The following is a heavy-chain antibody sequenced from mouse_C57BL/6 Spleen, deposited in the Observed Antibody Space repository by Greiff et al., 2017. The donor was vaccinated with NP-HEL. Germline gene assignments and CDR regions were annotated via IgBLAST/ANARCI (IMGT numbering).Heavy chain of an antibody. D-gene: IGHD2-3*01. CDR1: GFTFSDYY. V-gene: IGHV5-16*01. Sequence: DVKLVESEGGLVQPGSSMKLSCTASGFTFSDYYMAWVRQVPEKGLEWVANINYDGSSTYYLDSLKSRFIISRDNAKNILYLQMSSLKSEDTATYYCARGDGYYSYAMDYWGQGTSVTVSS. CDR3: ARGDGYYSYAMDY. J-gene: IGHJ4*01. CDR2: INYDGSST.